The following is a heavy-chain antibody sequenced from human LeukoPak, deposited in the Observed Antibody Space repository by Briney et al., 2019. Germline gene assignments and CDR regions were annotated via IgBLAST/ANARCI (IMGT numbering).Heavy chain of an antibody. Sequence: KPSETLSLTCTVSGVSISSYYWSWIRQPPGKGLEWIGYIYYSGSTNYNPSLKSRVTISVDTSKNQFSLKLSSVTAADTAVYYCARDMAGSSGWYDYYYGMDVWGQGTTVTVSS. J-gene: IGHJ6*02. V-gene: IGHV4-59*01. CDR1: GVSISSYY. D-gene: IGHD6-19*01. CDR3: ARDMAGSSGWYDYYYGMDV. CDR2: IYYSGST.